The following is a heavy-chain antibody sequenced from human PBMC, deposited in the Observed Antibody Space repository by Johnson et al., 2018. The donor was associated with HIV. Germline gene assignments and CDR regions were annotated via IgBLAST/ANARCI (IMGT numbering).Heavy chain of an antibody. CDR1: GFTFSSYA. CDR2: ISGSGGST. J-gene: IGHJ3*02. Sequence: VQLVESGGGVVQPGRSLRLSCAASGFTFSSYAMSWVRQAPGKGLEWVSAISGSGGSTYYADSVKGRFTISRDNSKNTLYLQMNSLRAEDTAVYYCAKGGYSYGNAFDSWGQGTMVTVSS. CDR3: AKGGYSYGNAFDS. V-gene: IGHV3-23*04. D-gene: IGHD5-18*01.